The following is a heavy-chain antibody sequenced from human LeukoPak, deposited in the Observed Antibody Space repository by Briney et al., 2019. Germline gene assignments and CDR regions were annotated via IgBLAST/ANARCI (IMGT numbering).Heavy chain of an antibody. J-gene: IGHJ4*02. CDR2: IYYSGST. Sequence: SETLSLTCTVSGGSISSYYWSWIRQPPGKGLEWIGYIYYSGSTNYNPSLKSRVTISVDTSKNQFSLKLSSVTAADTAVYYCARSTMVRGVIITFFDWGQGTLVTVSS. D-gene: IGHD3-10*01. V-gene: IGHV4-59*12. CDR3: ARSTMVRGVIITFFD. CDR1: GGSISSYY.